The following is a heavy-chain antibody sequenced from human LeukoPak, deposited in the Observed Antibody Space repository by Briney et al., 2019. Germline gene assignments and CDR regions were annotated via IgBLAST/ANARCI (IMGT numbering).Heavy chain of an antibody. J-gene: IGHJ4*02. V-gene: IGHV4-39*01. CDR2: INYIGGT. CDR1: GGSINSDTYY. D-gene: IGHD2-15*01. CDR3: VGEYCSGGSCFFDY. Sequence: SETLSLTCTVSGGSINSDTYYCGWIRQPPGKGLEWIGSINYIGGTYYSPSLKSRVTISVDTSKNQFSLKLSSVTAADTAVYQCVGEYCSGGSCFFDYWGQGTLVTVSS.